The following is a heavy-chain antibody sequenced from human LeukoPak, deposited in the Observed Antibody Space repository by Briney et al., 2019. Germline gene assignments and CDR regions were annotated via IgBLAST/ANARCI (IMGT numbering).Heavy chain of an antibody. CDR2: IYYSGST. CDR3: ARDPRPNSKDWFDP. D-gene: IGHD5-18*01. J-gene: IGHJ5*02. Sequence: SETLSLTCTVSGDSINNYYWNWIRQPPGKGPEWIGHIYYSGSTNYNPSLKSRVTISVDTSKNQCSLKLNSVTAADTAVYYCARDPRPNSKDWFDPWGQGTVVIVSS. CDR1: GDSINNYY. V-gene: IGHV4-59*01.